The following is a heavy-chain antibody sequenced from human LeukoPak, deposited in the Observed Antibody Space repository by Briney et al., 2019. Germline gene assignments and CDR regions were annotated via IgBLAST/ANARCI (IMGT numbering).Heavy chain of an antibody. J-gene: IGHJ6*03. CDR2: ISHSGATT. CDR1: GFTFSNYA. Sequence: PGGSLRLSCVASGFTFSNYAMSWVRLAPGKGLEWVSAISHSGATTYYADSVKGRFTISRDNSKNTLYLQMNSLRAEDTAVYYCARHGSITMVRGRLRYYYMDVWGKGTTVTISS. V-gene: IGHV3-23*01. D-gene: IGHD3-10*01. CDR3: ARHGSITMVRGRLRYYYMDV.